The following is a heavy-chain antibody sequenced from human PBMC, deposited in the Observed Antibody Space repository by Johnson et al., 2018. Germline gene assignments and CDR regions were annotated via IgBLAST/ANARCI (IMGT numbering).Heavy chain of an antibody. CDR2: IKSKTDGGTT. D-gene: IGHD2-15*01. J-gene: IGHJ1*01. V-gene: IGHV3-15*01. CDR1: GFTFSNAW. Sequence: EVQLVESGGGLVKPGGSLRLSSAASGFTFSNAWMSWVRQAPGKGLEWVGRIKSKTDGGTTDYAAPVKGRFTISRDDSKNTLYLQMNSLKTEDTAVYYCTTVSPPTKCSGGSCYTPRYFQHWGQGTLVTVSS. CDR3: TTVSPPTKCSGGSCYTPRYFQH.